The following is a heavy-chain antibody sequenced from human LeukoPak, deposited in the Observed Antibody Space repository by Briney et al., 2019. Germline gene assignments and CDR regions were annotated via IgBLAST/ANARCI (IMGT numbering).Heavy chain of an antibody. CDR2: IFTTEVT. CDR3: ARHAAILGYTRGQVYYYYYMDV. CDR1: GGSIGTFH. D-gene: IGHD6-13*01. J-gene: IGHJ6*03. Sequence: SETLSLTCSVSGGSIGTFHWHWIRQPPGKGLEWIGYIFTTEVTNYSPSLKSRVTISVDTSKNQFSLKLSSVTAADTAVYYCARHAAILGYTRGQVYYYYYMDVWGKGTTVTVSS. V-gene: IGHV4-4*09.